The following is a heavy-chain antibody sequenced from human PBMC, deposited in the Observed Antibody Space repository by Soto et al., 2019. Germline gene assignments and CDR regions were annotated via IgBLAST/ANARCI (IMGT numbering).Heavy chain of an antibody. J-gene: IGHJ4*02. D-gene: IGHD2-15*01. CDR2: VYWDDDK. V-gene: IGHV2-5*02. Sequence: GTTLVNPTQTLTWTCTFSGVSLRTSVMGVGWIRHPPGKSMEWLALVYWDDDKRYSPSLKSRLTITEDTSKNQVVLTMTYMDPVDSATYFCAHMIVEAFFVSWGQGNLFTVSS. CDR3: AHMIVEAFFVS. CDR1: GVSLRTSVMG.